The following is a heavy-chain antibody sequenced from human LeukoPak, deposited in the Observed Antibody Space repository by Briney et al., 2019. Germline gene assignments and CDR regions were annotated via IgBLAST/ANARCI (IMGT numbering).Heavy chain of an antibody. CDR1: GFTVSSNY. V-gene: IGHV3-53*01. D-gene: IGHD3-22*01. CDR2: IYSGGST. J-gene: IGHJ3*02. Sequence: GGSLRLSCAASGFTVSSNYMSWVRQAPGKGLEWVSVIYSGGSTYYADSVKGRFTISRDNSKNTLYLQMNSLRAEDTAVYYCASPLYCDSRFGAFDIWDQGTMVTVSS. CDR3: ASPLYCDSRFGAFDI.